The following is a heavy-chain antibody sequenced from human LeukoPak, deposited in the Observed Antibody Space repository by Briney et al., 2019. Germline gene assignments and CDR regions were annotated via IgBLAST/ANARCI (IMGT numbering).Heavy chain of an antibody. J-gene: IGHJ6*03. CDR3: ASLQSYSGLYTYYYYMDV. CDR2: IYHSGGT. D-gene: IGHD6-19*01. Sequence: SETLSLTCAVSGYSIRSGYYRGWIRQPPGEGLEGIGSIYHSGGTYYNPSLKSRVTISVATSKNQFSLKLSSVTAANTAVYYCASLQSYSGLYTYYYYMDVWGKGTTVTVSS. V-gene: IGHV4-38-2*01. CDR1: GYSIRSGYY.